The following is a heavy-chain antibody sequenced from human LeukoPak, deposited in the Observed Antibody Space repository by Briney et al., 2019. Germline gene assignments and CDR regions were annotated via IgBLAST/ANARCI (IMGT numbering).Heavy chain of an antibody. CDR1: GFTFSSYW. V-gene: IGHV3-7*01. D-gene: IGHD3-10*01. Sequence: GGSLRLSCTASGFTFSSYWMNWVRQAPGKGLEWVANIKEDGSEQYYVDSVKGRFTISGDNAKNSLHLQMNSLRAEDTAVYFCARDRRGEKSQYNCFDPWGQGTLVTVSS. CDR3: ARDRRGEKSQYNCFDP. J-gene: IGHJ5*02. CDR2: IKEDGSEQ.